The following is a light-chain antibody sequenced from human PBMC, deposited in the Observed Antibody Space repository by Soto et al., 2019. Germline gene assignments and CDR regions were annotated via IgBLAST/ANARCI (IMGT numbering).Light chain of an antibody. CDR1: QNILYNSNNKNY. CDR3: QQYYGSPPT. J-gene: IGKJ1*01. V-gene: IGKV4-1*01. Sequence: DIVMTQSPDSLAVSLGERATINCKSSQNILYNSNNKNYLAWYQQKPGQPPNLLIYWASTRESGVPDRFSGSGSVTDFTLTISSLQAEDGAVYYCQQYYGSPPTFGQGTKVEIK. CDR2: WAS.